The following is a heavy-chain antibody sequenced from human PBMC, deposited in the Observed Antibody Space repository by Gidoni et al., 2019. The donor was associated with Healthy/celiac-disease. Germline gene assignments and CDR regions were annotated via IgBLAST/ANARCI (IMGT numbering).Heavy chain of an antibody. J-gene: IGHJ4*02. CDR1: GGSILSGDYY. V-gene: IGHV4-30-4*01. CDR3: ARGAWDWRGYYFDY. D-gene: IGHD1-1*01. CDR2: IYYSGST. Sequence: QVQLQESGPGLVKPSQTLSLTCTVSGGSILSGDYYWRWNRQPPGKGLEWIGYIYYSGSTYYNPSLKSRVTISVDTSKNQFSLKLSSVTAADTAVYYCARGAWDWRGYYFDYWGQGTLVTVSS.